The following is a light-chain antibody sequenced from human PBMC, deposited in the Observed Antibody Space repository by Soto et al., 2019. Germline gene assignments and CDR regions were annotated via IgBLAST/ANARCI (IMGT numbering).Light chain of an antibody. CDR2: EVT. Sequence: QSVLTQPPSVSVSPGQSITISCTGTSSDVGGYDYVSWYQQHPGKVPKFLIYEVTNRPSGVSHRFSGSKSGNTASLTISGLQAEDEADYYCSSYTTASTYVFGTGTKVTVL. CDR1: SSDVGGYDY. J-gene: IGLJ1*01. V-gene: IGLV2-14*01. CDR3: SSYTTASTYV.